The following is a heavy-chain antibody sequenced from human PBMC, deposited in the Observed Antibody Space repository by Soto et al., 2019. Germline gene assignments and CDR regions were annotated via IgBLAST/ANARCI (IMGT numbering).Heavy chain of an antibody. CDR3: ARGVYTGYDYDY. J-gene: IGHJ4*02. V-gene: IGHV3-33*01. CDR1: GFTFSSYG. D-gene: IGHD5-12*01. CDR2: VWYGGNKK. Sequence: LRLSCGASGFTFSSYGMHWVRQAPGKGLEWVAVVWYGGNKKYYADSVEGRFTISRDNSRNTLYLQMNSLRAEDTAVYYCARGVYTGYDYDYWGQGTLVTVSS.